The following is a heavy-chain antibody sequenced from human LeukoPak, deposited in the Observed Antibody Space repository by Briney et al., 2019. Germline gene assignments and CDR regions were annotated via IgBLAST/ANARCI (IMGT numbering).Heavy chain of an antibody. Sequence: PGGSLRLSCAASVFTLSSYGMHWVPQAPGKGLESVADISYDGSNKYYADSVKGRFTISRDNSQNTLYLQMNSLRAEDTAAYYCAKDPEGYMSAAGTKLDAFVIWGQGTMVTVSS. CDR2: ISYDGSNK. V-gene: IGHV3-30*18. CDR3: AKDPEGYMSAAGTKLDAFVI. CDR1: VFTLSSYG. D-gene: IGHD6-13*01. J-gene: IGHJ3*02.